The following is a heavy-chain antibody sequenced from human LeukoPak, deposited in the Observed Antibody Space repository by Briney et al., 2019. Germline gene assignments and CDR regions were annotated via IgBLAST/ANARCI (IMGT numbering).Heavy chain of an antibody. J-gene: IGHJ6*03. V-gene: IGHV1-18*04. Sequence: ASVKVSCKASGYTFTGYYMHWVRQAPGQGLEWMGWISAYNGNTNYAQKLQGRVTMTTDTSTSTAYMELRSLRSDDTAVYYCARDTVVVVAAPNYYYYMDVWGKGTTVTISS. D-gene: IGHD2-15*01. CDR1: GYTFTGYY. CDR2: ISAYNGNT. CDR3: ARDTVVVVAAPNYYYYMDV.